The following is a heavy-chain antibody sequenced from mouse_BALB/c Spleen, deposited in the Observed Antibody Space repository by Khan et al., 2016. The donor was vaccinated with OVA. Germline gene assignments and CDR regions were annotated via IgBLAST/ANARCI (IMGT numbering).Heavy chain of an antibody. CDR2: ISGDSSTI. CDR1: GFTFSSFG. Sequence: EVKLVESGGGLVQPGGSRKLSCVASGFTFSSFGMHWVRQAPEKGLEWVAYISGDSSTIYYTDTVKGRFTISRDNPKNTLFLQMTSLRSEDMAMYYCARSYFYGYYFDQWGQGTTLTVSS. CDR3: ARSYFYGYYFDQ. V-gene: IGHV5-17*02. D-gene: IGHD1-1*01. J-gene: IGHJ2*01.